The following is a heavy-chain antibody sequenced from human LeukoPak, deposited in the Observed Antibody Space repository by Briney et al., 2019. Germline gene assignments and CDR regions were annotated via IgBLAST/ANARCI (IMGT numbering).Heavy chain of an antibody. J-gene: IGHJ6*02. CDR3: ARRPYYYYGMDV. Sequence: SGTLSLTCTVSGGSISSYYWSWIRQPPGKGLEWIGYIYYSGSTNYNPSLKSRVTISVDTSKNQFSLKLSSVTAADTAVYYCARRPYYYYGMDVWGQGTTVTVSS. V-gene: IGHV4-59*08. CDR2: IYYSGST. CDR1: GGSISSYY.